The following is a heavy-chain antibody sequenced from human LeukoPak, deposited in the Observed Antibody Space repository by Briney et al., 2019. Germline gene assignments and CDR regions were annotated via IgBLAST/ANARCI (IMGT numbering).Heavy chain of an antibody. V-gene: IGHV3-7*01. CDR1: GFTFSNYY. CDR2: INKDGSEK. CDR3: ARDKVTY. J-gene: IGHJ4*02. Sequence: PGGSLGLSCAASGFTFSNYYMIWVPRAPGKGLEWVAHINKDGSEKYYVDSVKGRSTISRDNAKNSLYLQMNSLRVEDTAVYYCARDKVTYWGRGTLVTVSS.